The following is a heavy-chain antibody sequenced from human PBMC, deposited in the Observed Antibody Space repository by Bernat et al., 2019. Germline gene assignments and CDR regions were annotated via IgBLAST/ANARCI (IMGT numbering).Heavy chain of an antibody. J-gene: IGHJ4*02. CDR3: TKYNWNAYFDY. V-gene: IGHV3-7*03. D-gene: IGHD1-20*01. CDR2: MKQDGTEI. CDR1: VFIFTSPY. Sequence: DVQLVESGGGLVQPGGSLRLSCAASVFIFTSPYMGWVRQAPGKGLEWVAHMKQDGTEITYVDSVKGRFTISRDNAQNSLYLQMNSLRVEDTAIYYCTKYNWNAYFDYWGRGTLVTVSS.